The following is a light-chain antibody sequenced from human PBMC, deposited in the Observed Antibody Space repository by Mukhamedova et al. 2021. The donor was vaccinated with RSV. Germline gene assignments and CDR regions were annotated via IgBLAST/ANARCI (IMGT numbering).Light chain of an antibody. J-gene: IGKJ2*01. Sequence: WYQRRVHGKPPKILIHGAPSLQSWVPSRFSGSGSGTDFTLTISSVQPEDFATYYCQETYSTLSNFGQGTKLEI. CDR3: QETYSTLSN. CDR2: GAP. V-gene: IGKV1-39*01.